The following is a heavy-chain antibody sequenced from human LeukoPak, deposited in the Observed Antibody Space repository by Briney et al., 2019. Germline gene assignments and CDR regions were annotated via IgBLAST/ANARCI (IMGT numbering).Heavy chain of an antibody. CDR1: GFTFSRYA. CDR2: ISGSGGST. Sequence: GGSLRLSCAASGFTFSRYAMNWVRQAPGKGLESVSGISGSGGSTSYADSVKGRFSISRDNSKNTLYLEMNSLRAEDTAVYYCAKALYGGHDYWGQGTLVTVSS. V-gene: IGHV3-23*01. D-gene: IGHD4-23*01. J-gene: IGHJ4*02. CDR3: AKALYGGHDY.